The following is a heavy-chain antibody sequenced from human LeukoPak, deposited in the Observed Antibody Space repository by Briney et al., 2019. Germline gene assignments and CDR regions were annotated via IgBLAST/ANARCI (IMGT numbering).Heavy chain of an antibody. Sequence: GGSLRLSCAASGFTFSDYDMHWVRQVTGKGLEWVSSLHTAGDAHYSVSVRGRFIISRERSKTSFYLQMNGLRAEDSATYYCSRGGQRAGYAFDIWGQGTMVTVSS. V-gene: IGHV3-13*01. CDR3: SRGGQRAGYAFDI. CDR1: GFTFSDYD. J-gene: IGHJ3*02. CDR2: LHTAGDA.